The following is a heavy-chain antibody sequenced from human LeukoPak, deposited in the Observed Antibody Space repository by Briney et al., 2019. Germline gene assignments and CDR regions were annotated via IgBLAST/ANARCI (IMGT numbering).Heavy chain of an antibody. V-gene: IGHV1-69*13. J-gene: IGHJ4*02. CDR3: ARVWGYGSGYFDY. CDR2: IIPIFGTA. Sequence: LVKVSCKASGGTFSSYAISWVRQAPGQGLEWMGGIIPIFGTANYAQKFQGRVTITAGESTSTAYMELSSLRSEDTAVYYCARVWGYGSGYFDYWGQGTLVTVSS. D-gene: IGHD3-10*01. CDR1: GGTFSSYA.